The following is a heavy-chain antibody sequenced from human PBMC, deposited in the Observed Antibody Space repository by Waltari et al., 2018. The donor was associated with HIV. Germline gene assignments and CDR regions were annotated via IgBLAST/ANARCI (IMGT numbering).Heavy chain of an antibody. CDR2: MNPNSLNI. Sequence: GQGLEWVGWMNPNSLNIAFAQKFQGRITMTRNTSISTAYMELSGLSFEDTAVYYCARTIFLPGSTAGWYYGLDVWGQGTTVTVSS. D-gene: IGHD3-9*01. J-gene: IGHJ6*02. V-gene: IGHV1-8*01. CDR3: ARTIFLPGSTAGWYYGLDV.